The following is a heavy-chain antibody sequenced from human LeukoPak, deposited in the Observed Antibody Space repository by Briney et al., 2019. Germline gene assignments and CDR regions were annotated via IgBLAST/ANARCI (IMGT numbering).Heavy chain of an antibody. CDR2: IYYSGST. CDR1: GGSMRSYY. CDR3: ARAPNGFGAFDI. V-gene: IGHV4-59*01. J-gene: IGHJ3*02. Sequence: NPSETLSLTCTVSGGSMRSYYWVWIRQPPGKGLEWIGYIYYSGSTDYNPSLKSRVTISVDTSKNQFSLKMSSVTAADTAVYYCARAPNGFGAFDIWGPGTMVTVSS. D-gene: IGHD2-8*01.